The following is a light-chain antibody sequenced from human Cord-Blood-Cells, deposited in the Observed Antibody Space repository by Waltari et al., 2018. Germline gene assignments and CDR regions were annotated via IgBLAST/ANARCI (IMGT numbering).Light chain of an antibody. Sequence: IVMTQSQATLSVSPGERATLYCRGSQSVSSNLPWYQQKPVQAPRLRIYGASTSATGIPARFIGSGSATEFTLTISSLQSEDYAVYYWQQYNNLPPYTLGQGTKLEIK. V-gene: IGKV3-15*01. CDR1: QSVSSN. J-gene: IGKJ2*01. CDR2: GAS. CDR3: QQYNNLPPYT.